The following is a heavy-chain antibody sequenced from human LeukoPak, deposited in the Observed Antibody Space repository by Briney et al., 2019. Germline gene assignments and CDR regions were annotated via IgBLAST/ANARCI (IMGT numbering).Heavy chain of an antibody. CDR1: GFTFSSYP. CDR3: ARDRLMTGSAFDI. V-gene: IGHV3-23*01. CDR2: ISDDGGTT. J-gene: IGHJ3*02. Sequence: GGSLRLSCAASGFTFSSYPMSWVRQAPGKGLEGLSTISDDGGTTYYAGSVKGRFTISRDSSKNTVYLQMNSLRAEDTAVYYCARDRLMTGSAFDIWGQGTMVTVSS. D-gene: IGHD3-10*01.